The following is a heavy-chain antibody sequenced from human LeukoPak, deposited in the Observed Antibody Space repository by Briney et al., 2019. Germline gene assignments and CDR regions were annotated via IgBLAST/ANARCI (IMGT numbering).Heavy chain of an antibody. V-gene: IGHV3-23*01. CDR3: AKTYYDFWSGYPYFDY. CDR2: ISGSGGST. CDR1: GFTFSSYA. J-gene: IGHJ4*02. D-gene: IGHD3-3*01. Sequence: PGGSLRLSYAASGFTFSSYAMSWVRQAPGKGLEWVSAISGSGGSTYYADSVKGRFTISRDNSKNTLYLQMNSLRAEDTAVYYCAKTYYDFWSGYPYFDYWGQGTLVTVSS.